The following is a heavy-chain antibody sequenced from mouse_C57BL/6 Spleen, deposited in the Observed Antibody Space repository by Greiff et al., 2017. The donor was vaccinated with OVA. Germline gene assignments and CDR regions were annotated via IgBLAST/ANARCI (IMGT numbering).Heavy chain of an antibody. CDR3: ASQIYYDYDGFAY. CDR2: IDPSDSYT. D-gene: IGHD2-4*01. V-gene: IGHV1-69*01. CDR1: GYTFTSYW. Sequence: QVHVKQPGAELVMPGASVKLSCKASGYTFTSYWMHWVKQRPGQGLEWIGEIDPSDSYTNYNQKFKGKSTLTVDKSSSTAYMQLSSLTSEDSAVYYCASQIYYDYDGFAYWGQGTLVTVSA. J-gene: IGHJ3*01.